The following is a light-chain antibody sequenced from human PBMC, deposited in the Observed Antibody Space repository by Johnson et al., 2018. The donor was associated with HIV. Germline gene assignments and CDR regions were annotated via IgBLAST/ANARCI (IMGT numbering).Light chain of an antibody. CDR3: GTWDSSLSAPRYV. V-gene: IGLV1-51*01. J-gene: IGLJ1*01. CDR1: SSNIGNNY. CDR2: DNN. Sequence: QSVLTQSPSVSAAPGQKVTISCSGSSSNIGNNYVSWYQQLPGTAPKLLIYDNNKRPSGIPDRFSGSKSGTSATLDITGLQTGDEADYYCGTWDSSLSAPRYVSGTGTKVTVL.